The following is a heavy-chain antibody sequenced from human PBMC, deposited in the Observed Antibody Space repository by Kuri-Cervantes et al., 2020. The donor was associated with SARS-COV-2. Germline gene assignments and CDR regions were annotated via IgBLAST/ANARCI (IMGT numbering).Heavy chain of an antibody. CDR1: GFTFSDYY. J-gene: IGHJ4*02. CDR3: ARDLYFDY. CDR2: ISSSSTI. V-gene: IGHV3-69-1*01. Sequence: GGSLRLSCAASGFTFSDYYMNWVRQAPGKGLEWVSSISSSSTIYYADSVKGRFTISRDNAKNSLYLQMNSLRAEDTAVYYYARDLYFDYWGQGTLVTVSS.